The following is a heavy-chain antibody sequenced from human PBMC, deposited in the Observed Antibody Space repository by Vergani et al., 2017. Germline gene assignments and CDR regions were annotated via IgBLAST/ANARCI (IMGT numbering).Heavy chain of an antibody. V-gene: IGHV1-2*02. CDR2: INPNSGGT. J-gene: IGHJ5*02. D-gene: IGHD2-21*01. Sequence: QVQLVQSGAEVKKPGASVKVSSKASGYTFTGYYMHWVRQAPGQGLEWMGWINPNSGGTNYAQKFQGRVTMTTDTSTSTAYMELRSLRSDDTAVYYCAREISDNWFDPWGQGTLVTVSS. CDR3: AREISDNWFDP. CDR1: GYTFTGYY.